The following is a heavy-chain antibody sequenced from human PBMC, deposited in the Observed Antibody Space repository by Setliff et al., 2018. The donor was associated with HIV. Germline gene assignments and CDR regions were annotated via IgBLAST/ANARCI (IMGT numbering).Heavy chain of an antibody. CDR1: GASINTNDYS. D-gene: IGHD1-1*01. CDR2: IYHGGIA. V-gene: IGHV4-30-4*08. J-gene: IGHJ4*02. Sequence: SETLSLPCTLSGASINTNDYSSTWIRQSPGEALEWIGGIYHGGIAYYNPSYESRLTISVDKPKNQFSLMVSSVTDADTAIYFCARGGDAYKLGNFWRQGTLATVSS. CDR3: ARGGDAYKLGNF.